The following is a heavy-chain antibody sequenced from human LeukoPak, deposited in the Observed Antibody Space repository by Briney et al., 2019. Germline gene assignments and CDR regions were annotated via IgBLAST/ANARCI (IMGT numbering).Heavy chain of an antibody. Sequence: ASVKVSCKASGYSFTSYGISWVRQAPGQGLEWMGWISAYNGNTNYAQKLQGRVTMTTDTSTSTAYMELRSLRSDDTAVYYCARDFVAYYYDSSGYCDYWGQGTLVTVSS. V-gene: IGHV1-18*01. CDR2: ISAYNGNT. J-gene: IGHJ4*02. CDR3: ARDFVAYYYDSSGYCDY. D-gene: IGHD3-22*01. CDR1: GYSFTSYG.